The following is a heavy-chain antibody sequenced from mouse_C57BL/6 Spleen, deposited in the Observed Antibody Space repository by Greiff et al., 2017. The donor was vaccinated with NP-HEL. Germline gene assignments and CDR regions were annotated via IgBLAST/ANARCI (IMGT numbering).Heavy chain of an antibody. CDR3: ARGYYGSSYWFAY. J-gene: IGHJ3*01. V-gene: IGHV5-17*01. Sequence: EVNVVESGGGLVKPGGSLKLSCAASGFTFSDYGMHWVRQAPEKGLEWVAYISSGSSTIYYADTVKGRFTISRDNAKNTLFLQMTSLRSEDTAMYYCARGYYGSSYWFAYWGQGTLVTVSA. D-gene: IGHD1-1*01. CDR2: ISSGSSTI. CDR1: GFTFSDYG.